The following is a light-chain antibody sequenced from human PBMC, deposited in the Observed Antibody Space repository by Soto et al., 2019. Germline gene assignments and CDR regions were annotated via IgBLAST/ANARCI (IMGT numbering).Light chain of an antibody. V-gene: IGKV2-28*01. CDR2: LVS. CDR3: MQALETPRT. CDR1: QSLLYSNGYNY. J-gene: IGKJ1*01. Sequence: EIVMTQSPLSLPVIPGEPASISCRSSQSLLYSNGYNYLDWYLQKPGQSPQVLIYLVSYRASGVPDRFSGSGSGTDFTLKISRVEAEDVGVYYCMQALETPRTFGQGTKVEI.